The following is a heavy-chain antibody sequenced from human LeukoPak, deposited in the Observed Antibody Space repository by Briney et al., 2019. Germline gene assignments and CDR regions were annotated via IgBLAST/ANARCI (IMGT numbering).Heavy chain of an antibody. CDR1: GFTFSSYG. Sequence: PGGSLRLSCAASGFTFSSYGMHWVRQAPGKGLEWVAVISYDGSNKYYADSVKGRFTISRDNSKNTLCLQMNSLRAEDTAVYYCAKEYGSGSYYNTFDYWGQGTLVTVSS. CDR3: AKEYGSGSYYNTFDY. J-gene: IGHJ4*02. D-gene: IGHD3-10*01. CDR2: ISYDGSNK. V-gene: IGHV3-30*18.